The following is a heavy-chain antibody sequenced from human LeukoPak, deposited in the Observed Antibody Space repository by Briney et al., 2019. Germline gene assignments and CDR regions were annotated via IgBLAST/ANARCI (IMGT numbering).Heavy chain of an antibody. CDR2: IVYDGSSK. D-gene: IGHD2-15*01. V-gene: IGHV3-30*03. CDR1: GFTFSSYG. Sequence: GGSLRLSCAASGFTFSSYGMHWVRQAPGKGLEWVADIVYDGSSKYYADSVKGRFTISRDNAKNSLYLQMNSLRDADTAVYYCARSYCSGGSCYYYYGMDVWGQGTTVTVSS. CDR3: ARSYCSGGSCYYYYGMDV. J-gene: IGHJ6*02.